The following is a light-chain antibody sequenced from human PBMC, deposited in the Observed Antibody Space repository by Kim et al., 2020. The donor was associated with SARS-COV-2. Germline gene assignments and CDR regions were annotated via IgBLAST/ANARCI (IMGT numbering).Light chain of an antibody. CDR2: DAS. J-gene: IGKJ1*01. Sequence: EIVLTQSPGTLSLSPGERATLSCRASQSVSRNYLAWYQQKPGQAPMLLIYDASSRATGIPDRFSGSGSGTDFTLTISRLEPEDFAVYYCQQHGSSLTFGQGTKVDIK. V-gene: IGKV3-20*01. CDR1: QSVSRNY. CDR3: QQHGSSLT.